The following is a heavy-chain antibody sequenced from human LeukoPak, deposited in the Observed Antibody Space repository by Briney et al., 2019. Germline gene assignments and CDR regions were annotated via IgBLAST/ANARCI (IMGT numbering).Heavy chain of an antibody. CDR1: GFTFSSYW. D-gene: IGHD6-19*01. CDR3: ARFSGWYQGAFDI. CDR2: INSDGSST. Sequence: GGSLRLSCAASGFTFSSYWMHRARQAPGKGLVWVSRINSDGSSTSYADSVKGRFTNSRDNAKNTLYLQMNSLRAEDTAVYYCARFSGWYQGAFDIWGQGTMATVSS. J-gene: IGHJ3*02. V-gene: IGHV3-74*01.